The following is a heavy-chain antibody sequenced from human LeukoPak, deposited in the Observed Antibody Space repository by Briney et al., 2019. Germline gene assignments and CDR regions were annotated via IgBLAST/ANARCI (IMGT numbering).Heavy chain of an antibody. Sequence: GGSLRLSCAASGFTFDDYAMHWIRQAPGKGLEWVSGISWNSGSIGYADSVKGRFTISRDNAKNSLYLQMNSLRAEDTALYYCAKSSHSGSYEGWFDPWGQGTLVTVSS. V-gene: IGHV3-9*01. J-gene: IGHJ5*02. CDR1: GFTFDDYA. D-gene: IGHD1-26*01. CDR2: ISWNSGSI. CDR3: AKSSHSGSYEGWFDP.